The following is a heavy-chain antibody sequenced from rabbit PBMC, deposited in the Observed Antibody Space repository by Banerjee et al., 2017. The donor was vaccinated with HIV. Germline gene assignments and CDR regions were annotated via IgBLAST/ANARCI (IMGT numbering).Heavy chain of an antibody. D-gene: IGHD8-1*01. CDR2: IYAGDGST. V-gene: IGHV1S43*01. CDR3: AKTLAGSGYWHYFNL. CDR1: GIDFSSYYY. Sequence: QQQLEESGGGLVKPGGTLTLTCKASGIDFSSYYYMCWVRQAPGKRPEWIACIYAGDGSTYYASWVNGRFTLSRSTSLNTVTLQMTSLTAADTATYFCAKTLAGSGYWHYFNLWGQGTLVTVS. J-gene: IGHJ4*01.